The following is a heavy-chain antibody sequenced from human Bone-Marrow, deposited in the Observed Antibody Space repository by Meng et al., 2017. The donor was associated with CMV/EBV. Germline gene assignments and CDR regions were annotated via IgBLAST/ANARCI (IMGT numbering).Heavy chain of an antibody. CDR3: ARVGYYDSSGNYTY. D-gene: IGHD3-22*01. CDR2: ISHGRST. CDR1: GGSFSGYY. J-gene: IGHJ4*02. Sequence: SCAAYGGSFSGYYWSWIRQPPGKGLEWIGEISHGRSTKYNPSTKSRVTISVDTSKNQISLKLSSVTAADTAVYYCARVGYYDSSGNYTYWGQGTLVTVSS. V-gene: IGHV4-34*01.